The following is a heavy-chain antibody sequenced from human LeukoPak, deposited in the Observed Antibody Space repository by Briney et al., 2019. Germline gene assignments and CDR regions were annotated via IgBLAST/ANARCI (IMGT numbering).Heavy chain of an antibody. Sequence: GGSLRLSCAASGFTFSSYGMHWVRQAPGKGLEWVAVIWYDGSNKYYADSVKGRFTISRDNSKNTLYLQMNSLRAEDTAVYYCAKEGDGYRPNYFDYWGQGTLVTVSS. CDR1: GFTFSSYG. D-gene: IGHD5-24*01. CDR3: AKEGDGYRPNYFDY. V-gene: IGHV3-30*02. J-gene: IGHJ4*02. CDR2: IWYDGSNK.